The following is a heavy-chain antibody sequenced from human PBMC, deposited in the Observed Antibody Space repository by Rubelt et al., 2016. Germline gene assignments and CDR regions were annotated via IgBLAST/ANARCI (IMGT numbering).Heavy chain of an antibody. Sequence: VQLVESGGGVVQPGGSLRLSCEASGFTFSNYAMSWVRQAPGKGLEWVANIKQDGSENSYVDSVKGRFTISRDNAKNTLYLQMNSLRAEDTAVYYCAREGYSYGDYWGQGTLVTVSS. D-gene: IGHD5-18*01. CDR1: GFTFSNYA. CDR3: AREGYSYGDY. V-gene: IGHV3-7*01. J-gene: IGHJ4*02. CDR2: IKQDGSEN.